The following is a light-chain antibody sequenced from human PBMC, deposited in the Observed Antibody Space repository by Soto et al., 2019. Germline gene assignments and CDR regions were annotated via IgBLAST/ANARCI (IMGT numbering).Light chain of an antibody. CDR3: QQYNNFWT. CDR2: GAS. CDR1: QSVSSN. V-gene: IGKV3-15*01. Sequence: EIVMTQSPATLSVSPGETATLSCWASQSVSSNLAWYQQKPGQAPRLLIYGASTRATDIPARFSGSGSGTEFTLTISSLQSEDFAVYYCQQYNNFWTFGHGNKLELK. J-gene: IGKJ1*01.